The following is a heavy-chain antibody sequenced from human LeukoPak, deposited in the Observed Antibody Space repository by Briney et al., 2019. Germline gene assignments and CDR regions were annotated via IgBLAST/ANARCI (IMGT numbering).Heavy chain of an antibody. CDR3: ARDLPFYPPRRTVFPLFDY. D-gene: IGHD2/OR15-2a*01. CDR1: GYTFTGYY. Sequence: VKVSCKASGYTFTGYYIYWVRQAPGQGLEWMGWINPNSGGTNYAQKFQGRVTMTRDTSITTAYMELRSLRSDDTAVYYCARDLPFYPPRRTVFPLFDYWGQGTLVTVSS. V-gene: IGHV1-2*02. J-gene: IGHJ4*02. CDR2: INPNSGGT.